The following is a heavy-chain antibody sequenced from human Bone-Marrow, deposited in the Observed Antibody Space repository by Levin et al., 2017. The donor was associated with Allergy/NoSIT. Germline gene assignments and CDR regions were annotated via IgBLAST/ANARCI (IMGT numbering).Heavy chain of an antibody. Sequence: GGSLRLSCAASGFTFSSYAMHWVRQAPGKGLEWVAVISNDGSDKDYADSVKGRFTISRDNSKNKLYLQVNSLRDEDTAVYFCARGPEVTSFYYYFYYMDVWGKGTTVTVSS. CDR2: ISNDGSDK. V-gene: IGHV3-30-3*01. J-gene: IGHJ6*03. CDR1: GFTFSSYA. CDR3: ARGPEVTSFYYYFYYMDV.